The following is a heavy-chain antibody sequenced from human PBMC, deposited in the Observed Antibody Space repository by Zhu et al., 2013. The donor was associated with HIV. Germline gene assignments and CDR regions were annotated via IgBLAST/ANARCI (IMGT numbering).Heavy chain of an antibody. CDR1: GYTFTTDN. D-gene: IGHD2-2*02. CDR2: LSVYNGNT. J-gene: IGHJ4*02. V-gene: IGHV1-18*04. CDR3: ARGGCSATSCHNPLDY. Sequence: QVQLVQSGAEVKKPGASVKVSCQASGYTFTTDNVNWVRQAPGQGLEWMGWLSVYNGNTNYAQNFQGRVTMTTDTSTNTAYLELRSLTSDDTAVYYCARGGCSATSCHNPLDYWGQGTLVTVSS.